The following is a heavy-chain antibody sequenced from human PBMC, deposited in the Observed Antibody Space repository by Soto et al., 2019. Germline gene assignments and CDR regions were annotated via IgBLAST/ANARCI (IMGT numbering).Heavy chain of an antibody. CDR2: ISAYNGNT. D-gene: IGHD2-15*01. J-gene: IGHJ3*02. CDR3: ARDEGVVVAATVGDAFDI. CDR1: GYTFTSYG. V-gene: IGHV1-18*01. Sequence: GASVKVSCKASGYTFTSYGISWVLQAPGRGLEWMGWISAYNGNTNYAQKLQGRVTMTTDTSTSTAYMELRSLRSDDTAVYYCARDEGVVVAATVGDAFDIWGQGTMVTVSS.